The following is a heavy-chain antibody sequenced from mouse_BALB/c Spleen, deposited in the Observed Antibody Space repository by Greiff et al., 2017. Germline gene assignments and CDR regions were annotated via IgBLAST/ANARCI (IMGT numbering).Heavy chain of an antibody. CDR2: ISYDGSN. Sequence: EVKLLESGPGLVKPSQSLSLTCSVTGYSITRGYYWYWIRQFPGNKLEWMGYISYDGSNNYNPSLKNRISITRDTYKNQFFLKLNSVTTEDTATYYCAREGIYYGNYESYAMEYWGQGTSVTVSS. CDR3: AREGIYYGNYESYAMEY. CDR1: GYSITRGYY. D-gene: IGHD2-1*01. V-gene: IGHV3-6*02. J-gene: IGHJ4*01.